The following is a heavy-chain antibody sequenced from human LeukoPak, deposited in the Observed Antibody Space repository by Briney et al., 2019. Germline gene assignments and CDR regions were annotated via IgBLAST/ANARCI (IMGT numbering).Heavy chain of an antibody. CDR3: ARGQGTVTTH. Sequence: PSETLSLTCAVSGGSFSGYYWTWIRQPRGKGLEWIGEINHSGSANYNPSLKSRVTISLDTSKNQFSLELSSVTAADTAVYYCARGQGTVTTHWGQGTLVTVSS. D-gene: IGHD4-17*01. CDR2: INHSGSA. V-gene: IGHV4-34*01. J-gene: IGHJ4*02. CDR1: GGSFSGYY.